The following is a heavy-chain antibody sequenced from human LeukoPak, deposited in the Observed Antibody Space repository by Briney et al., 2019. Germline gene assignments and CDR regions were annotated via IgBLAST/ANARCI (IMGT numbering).Heavy chain of an antibody. CDR2: IIPIFGTA. CDR3: AAYGGNSGKLDY. J-gene: IGHJ4*02. CDR1: GYTFTGYY. D-gene: IGHD4-23*01. Sequence: SVKVSCKASGYTFTGYYMHWVRQAPGQGLEWMGGIIPIFGTANYAQKFQGRVTITADESTSTAYMELSSLRSEDTAVYYCAAYGGNSGKLDYWGQGTLVTVSS. V-gene: IGHV1-69*13.